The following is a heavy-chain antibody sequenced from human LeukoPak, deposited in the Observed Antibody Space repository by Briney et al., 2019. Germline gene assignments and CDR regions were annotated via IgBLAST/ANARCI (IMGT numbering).Heavy chain of an antibody. J-gene: IGHJ4*02. D-gene: IGHD5-12*01. V-gene: IGHV5-51*01. Sequence: GESLKVSCKGSGYSFTSYWIGWVRQMPGKGLEWMGIIYPGDSDTRYSPSFQGQVTISADKSISTAYLQWGSLKASDTAMYYCARLLVATPQTSAGFDYWGQGTLVTVSS. CDR2: IYPGDSDT. CDR1: GYSFTSYW. CDR3: ARLLVATPQTSAGFDY.